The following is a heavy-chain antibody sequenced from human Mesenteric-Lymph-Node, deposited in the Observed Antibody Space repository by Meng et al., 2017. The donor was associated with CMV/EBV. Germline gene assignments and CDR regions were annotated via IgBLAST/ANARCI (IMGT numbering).Heavy chain of an antibody. CDR1: GGSFSGYY. D-gene: IGHD3-9*01. V-gene: IGHV4-34*01. Sequence: QVPLHQWGAGLLKPSETLSVTCAVYGGSFSGYYWNWIRQSSEKGLEWIGEINHSGSTTYNPSFTSRIIISVDTSTNQISLNMSSVTAADTAVYYCARGSSYAILTGYFDYWGQGALVTVSS. CDR3: ARGSSYAILTGYFDY. J-gene: IGHJ4*02. CDR2: INHSGST.